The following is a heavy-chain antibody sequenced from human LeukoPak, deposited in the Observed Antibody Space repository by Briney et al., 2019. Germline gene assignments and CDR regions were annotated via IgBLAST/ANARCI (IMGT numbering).Heavy chain of an antibody. CDR1: GFTFSSYS. V-gene: IGHV3-21*01. D-gene: IGHD2-15*01. CDR3: ARDRRIVVVVAAEYYYFGMDV. Sequence: GGSLRLSCAASGFTFSSYSMNWVRQAPGKGLEWVSSISSSSSYIYYADSVKGRFTISRDNAKNSLYLQMNSLRAEDTAVYYCARDRRIVVVVAAEYYYFGMDVWGQGTTFTVSS. CDR2: ISSSSSYI. J-gene: IGHJ6*02.